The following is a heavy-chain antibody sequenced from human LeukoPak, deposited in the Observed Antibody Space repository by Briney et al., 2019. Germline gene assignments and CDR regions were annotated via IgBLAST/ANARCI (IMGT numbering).Heavy chain of an antibody. CDR1: GFTFSNYG. CDR3: ASGGEEDIVVVPAAHGWFDP. CDR2: ISHDGSIK. J-gene: IGHJ5*02. Sequence: QAGGSLRLSCAASGFTFSNYGMHWVRQAPGKGLEWVAVISHDGSIKYYEDSVKGRFTISRDNSKNTLYLQMNSLRAEDTAVYYCASGGEEDIVVVPAAHGWFDPWGQGTLVTVSS. V-gene: IGHV3-30*03. D-gene: IGHD2-2*01.